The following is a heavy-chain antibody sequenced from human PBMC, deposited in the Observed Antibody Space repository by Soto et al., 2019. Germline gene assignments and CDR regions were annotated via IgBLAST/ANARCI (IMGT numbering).Heavy chain of an antibody. J-gene: IGHJ5*02. CDR1: GFTFSSYW. CDR3: GRGVEVRFGDPNWIDP. D-gene: IGHD3-10*01. Sequence: EVPLVESGGGLVQPGGSLRLSCAASGFTFSSYWMHWVRQAPGKGLVWVSRINSDASSTTYVDSVKGRFTISRDNARNTLYLQMNSLRAEDTAVYYCGRGVEVRFGDPNWIDPWGQGTLVTVSS. V-gene: IGHV3-74*01. CDR2: INSDASST.